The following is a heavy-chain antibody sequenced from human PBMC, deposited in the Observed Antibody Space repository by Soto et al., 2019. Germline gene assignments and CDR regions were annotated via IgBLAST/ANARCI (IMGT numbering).Heavy chain of an antibody. CDR3: VRLIGNSWLDF. CDR1: GDSVSSSSVT. J-gene: IGHJ5*01. D-gene: IGHD1-26*01. Sequence: QVQLQQSEPGLVKPSQTLSLTCAISGDSVSSSSVTWNWIRQSPSRGLELLGRTYYRSKWYNDYAEAVKSRITINPDAAKNQFSLHLNSVTPEDAAVYYGVRLIGNSWLDFWGQGTLVTVSS. CDR2: TYYRSKWYN. V-gene: IGHV6-1*01.